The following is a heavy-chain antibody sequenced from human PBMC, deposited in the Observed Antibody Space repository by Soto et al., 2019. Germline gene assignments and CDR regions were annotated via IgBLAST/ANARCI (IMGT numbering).Heavy chain of an antibody. Sequence: ASVKVSCKASGYTFTGHYIHWVRQTPEQGPEWMGEIGPESGATRYAQRFQGRVTMTRGMSITTVYMELNNLSPDDTAVYYCGRGRSGQIVVFYWGQGTPVTVSS. J-gene: IGHJ4*02. CDR1: GYTFTGHY. D-gene: IGHD1-26*01. CDR2: IGPESGAT. V-gene: IGHV1-2*02. CDR3: GRGRSGQIVVFY.